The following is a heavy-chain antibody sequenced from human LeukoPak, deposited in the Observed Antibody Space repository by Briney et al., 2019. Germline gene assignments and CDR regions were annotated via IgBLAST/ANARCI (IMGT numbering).Heavy chain of an antibody. CDR3: AGIVGNIEVFDY. Sequence: SETLSLTCAVSGYSISSDYYWGWIRQPPGQGLEWIGSISHGGRTYYNPSFKSRVTTSVDTSKNVVSLKLSSVTAADTAVYYCAGIVGNIEVFDYWGQGTLVTVSS. J-gene: IGHJ4*02. D-gene: IGHD1-26*01. V-gene: IGHV4-38-2*01. CDR2: ISHGGRT. CDR1: GYSISSDYY.